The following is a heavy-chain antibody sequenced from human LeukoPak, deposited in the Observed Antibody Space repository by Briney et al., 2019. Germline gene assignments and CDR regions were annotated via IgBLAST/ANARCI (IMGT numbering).Heavy chain of an antibody. Sequence: GGSLRLSCAASGFTFDDYGMSWVRQAPGKGLEWVSAISGSGGSTYYADSVKGRFTISRDNSKNTLYLQMNSLRAEDTAVYYCANSPETYYYDSSGYAFDIWGQGTMVTVSS. D-gene: IGHD3-22*01. CDR3: ANSPETYYYDSSGYAFDI. J-gene: IGHJ3*02. V-gene: IGHV3-23*01. CDR1: GFTFDDYG. CDR2: ISGSGGST.